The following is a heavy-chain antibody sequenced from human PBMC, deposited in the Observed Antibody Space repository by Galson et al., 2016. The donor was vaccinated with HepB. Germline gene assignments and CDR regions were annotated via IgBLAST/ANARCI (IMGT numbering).Heavy chain of an antibody. J-gene: IGHJ4*02. V-gene: IGHV3-30*04. D-gene: IGHD2-2*01. CDR3: VRDSTTDEPVDY. Sequence: SLRLSCAASGFPFSRFAMQWVRQAPGKGLEWVAVILNDGSNKYYADSVKGRFTISRDNSKHTLYLQMNSLRAEDTAVYYCVRDSTTDEPVDYWGQGTLVTVSS. CDR2: ILNDGSNK. CDR1: GFPFSRFA.